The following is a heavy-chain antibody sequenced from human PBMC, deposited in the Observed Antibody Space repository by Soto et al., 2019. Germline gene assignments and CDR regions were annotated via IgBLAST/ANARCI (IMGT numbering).Heavy chain of an antibody. J-gene: IGHJ4*02. Sequence: QVQLVESGGGVVQPGRSLRLSCAASGFTFSSYAMHWVRQAPGKGLEWVAVISYDGSNKYYADSVKGRFTISRDNSKNTLYLQMNSLRAEDTAVYYCARPSSQYCSGGSCLIYYFDYWGQGTLVTVSS. D-gene: IGHD2-15*01. CDR1: GFTFSSYA. CDR2: ISYDGSNK. V-gene: IGHV3-30-3*01. CDR3: ARPSSQYCSGGSCLIYYFDY.